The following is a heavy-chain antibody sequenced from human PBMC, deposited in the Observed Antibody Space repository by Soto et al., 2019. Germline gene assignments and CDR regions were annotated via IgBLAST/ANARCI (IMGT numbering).Heavy chain of an antibody. J-gene: IGHJ3*02. CDR2: ISYDGSNK. CDR3: AKDTLNDYIWGSYRYPTAFGAFDI. D-gene: IGHD3-16*02. V-gene: IGHV3-30*18. Sequence: QVQLVESGGGVVQPGRSLRLSCAASGFTFSSYGMHWVRQAPGKGLEWVAVISYDGSNKYYADSVKGRFTISRDNSKNTLYLQMNSLRAEDTAVYYCAKDTLNDYIWGSYRYPTAFGAFDIWGQGTMVTVSS. CDR1: GFTFSSYG.